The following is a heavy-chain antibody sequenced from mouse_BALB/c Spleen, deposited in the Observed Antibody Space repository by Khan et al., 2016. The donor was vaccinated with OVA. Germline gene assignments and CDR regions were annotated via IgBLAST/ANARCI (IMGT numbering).Heavy chain of an antibody. D-gene: IGHD1-2*01. CDR1: GYTFTDYY. CDR2: ISPGSGDT. V-gene: IGHV1-77*01. Sequence: QVQLQQSGAELARPGASVKLSCKVSGYTFTDYYINWVKQRTEQGLEWIGEISPGSGDTYYNETFKGKATLTADKSSTTAYMQLSSLTSEASAVYFCARRNYFGYTFAYWGQGTLVTVSA. J-gene: IGHJ3*01. CDR3: ARRNYFGYTFAY.